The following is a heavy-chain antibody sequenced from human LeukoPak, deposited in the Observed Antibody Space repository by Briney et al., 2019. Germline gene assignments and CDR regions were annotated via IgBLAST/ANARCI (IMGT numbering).Heavy chain of an antibody. Sequence: GGSLRLSCAASGFIFSSFAMHWVRQAPGKGLEWVALISYEESDKYYADSLKGRFTISRDNSKNTLYLQMNSLRAEDTAVYYCEKNRAYYSGSGGFDTWGQGTLVTVSS. J-gene: IGHJ5*02. D-gene: IGHD3-22*01. CDR3: EKNRAYYSGSGGFDT. V-gene: IGHV3-30*18. CDR2: ISYEESDK. CDR1: GFIFSSFA.